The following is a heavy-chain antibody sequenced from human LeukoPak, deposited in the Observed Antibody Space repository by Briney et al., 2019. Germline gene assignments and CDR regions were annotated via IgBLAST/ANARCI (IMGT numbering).Heavy chain of an antibody. J-gene: IGHJ4*02. CDR3: AKAAYCTSTSCHFSGYAQRPLDS. CDR1: GFTFNMYG. CDR2: ISNDGSTK. V-gene: IGHV3-30*18. D-gene: IGHD2-2*01. Sequence: PGRSLRLSCAASGFTFNMYGMHWVRQAPGKGLEWVAGISNDGSTKDYADSVKGRFTISRDSSTKSMFLQMNSLRAEDTAVYYCAKAAYCTSTSCHFSGYAQRPLDSWGQGTLVTVSS.